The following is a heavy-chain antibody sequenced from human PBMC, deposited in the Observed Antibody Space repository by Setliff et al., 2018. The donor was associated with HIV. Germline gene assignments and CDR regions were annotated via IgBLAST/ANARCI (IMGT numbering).Heavy chain of an antibody. CDR2: ITPYNGNT. J-gene: IGHJ4*02. CDR3: ARSPLYRSSDYHMES. V-gene: IGHV1-45*02. Sequence: SVKVSCKASGYIFTYRYLHWVRQAPGQALEWMGWITPYNGNTNYAQKFQERVTITRDTSLNPVYMELRSLRSEDTAIYYCARSPLYRSSDYHMESWGQGTPVTVAS. D-gene: IGHD6-19*01. CDR1: GYIFTYRY.